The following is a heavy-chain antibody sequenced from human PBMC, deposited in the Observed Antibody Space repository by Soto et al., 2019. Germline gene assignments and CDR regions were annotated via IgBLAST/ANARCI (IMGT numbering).Heavy chain of an antibody. CDR1: GGSISPYY. V-gene: IGHV4-59*01. Sequence: QVQLQESGPGLVKPSETLSLTCTVSGGSISPYYWHWIRQPPGKGLEWIGYIHDSGAIYYNPSLNSRLVLSMDMSKRQFSLRLNPVTAADTAVHYCAREYSSFDYWGRGAPVTVSS. J-gene: IGHJ4*02. CDR2: IHDSGAI. D-gene: IGHD4-4*01. CDR3: AREYSSFDY.